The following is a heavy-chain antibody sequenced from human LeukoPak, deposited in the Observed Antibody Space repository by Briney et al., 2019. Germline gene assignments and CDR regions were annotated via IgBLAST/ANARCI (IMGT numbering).Heavy chain of an antibody. CDR2: IYTSGST. D-gene: IGHD6-19*01. Sequence: SQTLSLTCTVSGGSISSGSYYWSWIRQPAGKGLEWIGRIYTSGSTNYNPSLKSRVTMSVDTSKNQFSLKLSSVTAADTAVYYCARNPLSSSGFLYYGMDVWGQGTTVTVSS. CDR1: GGSISSGSYY. J-gene: IGHJ6*02. V-gene: IGHV4-61*02. CDR3: ARNPLSSSGFLYYGMDV.